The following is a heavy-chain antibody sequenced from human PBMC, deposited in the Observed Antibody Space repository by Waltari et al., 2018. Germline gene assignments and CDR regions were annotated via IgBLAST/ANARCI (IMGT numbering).Heavy chain of an antibody. D-gene: IGHD6-13*01. CDR2: IYTSGST. V-gene: IGHV4-4*07. CDR1: GGSISSYY. J-gene: IGHJ5*02. Sequence: QVQLQESGPGLVKPSETLSLTCTVSGGSISSYYWSWIRQPAGKGLEWIGRIYTSGSTNYNPSLKSRVTMSVDTSKNQFSLKLSSVTAADTAVYYCARNRVRAAAGRNWFDPWGQGTLVTVSS. CDR3: ARNRVRAAAGRNWFDP.